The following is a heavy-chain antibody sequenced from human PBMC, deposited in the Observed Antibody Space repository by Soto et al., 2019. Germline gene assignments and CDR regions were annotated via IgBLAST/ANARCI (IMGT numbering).Heavy chain of an antibody. Sequence: PGGSRRRSWAASGFTFSYYGMNWVREGPGKGLEWVSTIGGAGDTYYADSVKGRFTISRDTSRNTLFLQMNSLRAEDTALYFCAKDGTTGGQHYYAMDVWGQGTTVTVSS. D-gene: IGHD2-15*01. CDR2: IGGAGDT. CDR3: AKDGTTGGQHYYAMDV. CDR1: GFTFSYYG. J-gene: IGHJ6*02. V-gene: IGHV3-23*01.